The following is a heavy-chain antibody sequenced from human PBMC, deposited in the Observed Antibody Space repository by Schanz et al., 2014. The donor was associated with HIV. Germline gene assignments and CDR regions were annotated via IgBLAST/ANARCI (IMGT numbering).Heavy chain of an antibody. CDR3: VRVANYDGDDYYQRSHFDL. CDR1: GYTFTSYA. CDR2: IMPKFGTE. D-gene: IGHD3-22*01. Sequence: QVQLVQSGAEVKKPGASVKVSCKASGYTFTSYAISWVRQAPGQGLEWLGLIMPKFGTENYAQKYQGRVTLTADATTAYMDLSSLKFEDTAVYYCVRVANYDGDDYYQRSHFDLWGQGTLVTVSS. J-gene: IGHJ4*02. V-gene: IGHV1-69*13.